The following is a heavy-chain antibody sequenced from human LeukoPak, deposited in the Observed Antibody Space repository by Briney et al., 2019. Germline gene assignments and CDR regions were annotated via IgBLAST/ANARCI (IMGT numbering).Heavy chain of an antibody. J-gene: IGHJ6*04. Sequence: GGSLRLSCAASGFTFSSYAMSWVRQAPGKGLEWVSGISGSGGSTYYADSVKGRFTISRDNSKNTLYLQMNSLRAEDTAVYYCAKFGYCSSTSCYKRYYYYGMDVWGKGTTVTVSS. CDR2: ISGSGGST. D-gene: IGHD2-2*03. CDR1: GFTFSSYA. CDR3: AKFGYCSSTSCYKRYYYYGMDV. V-gene: IGHV3-23*01.